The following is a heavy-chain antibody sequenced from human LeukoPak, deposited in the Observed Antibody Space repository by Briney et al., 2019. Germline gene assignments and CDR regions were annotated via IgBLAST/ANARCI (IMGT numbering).Heavy chain of an antibody. Sequence: ASVKVSCKASGYTFTRYYMYWVRQAPGQGLEWMGIINPSGGSTSYAQKFQGRVTMTRDMSTSTVYMELSSLRSEDTAVYYCARESVASGYYFIPDAFDIWGQGTMVTVSS. J-gene: IGHJ3*02. CDR1: GYTFTRYY. D-gene: IGHD3-22*01. CDR2: INPSGGST. CDR3: ARESVASGYYFIPDAFDI. V-gene: IGHV1-46*01.